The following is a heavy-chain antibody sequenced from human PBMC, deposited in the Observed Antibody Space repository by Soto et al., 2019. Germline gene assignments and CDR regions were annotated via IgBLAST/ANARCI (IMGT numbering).Heavy chain of an antibody. Sequence: QLQLQESGSGLVKPSQTLSLTCAVSGGSISSGGYSWSWIRQPPGKGLEWFGYIDHGGSTYYNPSLKSRVTISGDRSKNQFSLKLSSVTAADTGVDCCAAGGGLPRYYWGQGTLVTVSP. CDR2: IDHGGST. CDR1: GGSISSGGYS. D-gene: IGHD5-12*01. V-gene: IGHV4-30-2*01. CDR3: AAGGGLPRYY. J-gene: IGHJ4*02.